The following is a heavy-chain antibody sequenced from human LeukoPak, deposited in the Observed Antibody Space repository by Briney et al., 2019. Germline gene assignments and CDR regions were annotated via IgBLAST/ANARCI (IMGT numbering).Heavy chain of an antibody. Sequence: GESLKISCKGSGYSFSSYWIAWVRQMPGKGLEWMGIIYPSDSDTRYSPSFQGQVTISADKSISTAYLQWSSLRASDTAMYYCARRVTDYYYMDVWGKGTTVTVSS. V-gene: IGHV5-51*01. CDR3: ARRVTDYYYMDV. J-gene: IGHJ6*03. CDR1: GYSFSSYW. D-gene: IGHD2-21*02. CDR2: IYPSDSDT.